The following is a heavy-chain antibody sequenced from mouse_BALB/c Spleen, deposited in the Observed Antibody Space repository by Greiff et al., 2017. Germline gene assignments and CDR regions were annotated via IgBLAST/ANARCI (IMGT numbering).Heavy chain of an antibody. CDR3: TTADYGYDENFDY. Sequence: EVQLQQSGTVLARPGASVKMSCKASGYSFTSYWMHWVKQRPGQGLEWIGAIYPGNSDTSYNQKFKGKAKLTAVTSASTAYMELSSLTNEDSAVYYCTTADYGYDENFDYWGQGTTLTVSS. CDR2: IYPGNSDT. V-gene: IGHV1-5*01. CDR1: GYSFTSYW. J-gene: IGHJ2*01. D-gene: IGHD2-2*01.